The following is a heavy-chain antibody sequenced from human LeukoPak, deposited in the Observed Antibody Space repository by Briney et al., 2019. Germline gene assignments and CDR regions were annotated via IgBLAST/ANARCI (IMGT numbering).Heavy chain of an antibody. V-gene: IGHV4-59*01. D-gene: IGHD2-15*01. CDR3: ARGRSARGWDLPHLDL. CDR1: GGSMSGDY. CDR2: VFYRGTT. Sequence: PSETLSLTCSVSGGSMSGDYWNWVRQTPGKTLEWIGYVFYRGTTNYNPSLKSRVTVSIDTSKNQFSLTLTSVITADTAIYYCARGRSARGWDLPHLDLWGRGTLVTVSS. J-gene: IGHJ5*02.